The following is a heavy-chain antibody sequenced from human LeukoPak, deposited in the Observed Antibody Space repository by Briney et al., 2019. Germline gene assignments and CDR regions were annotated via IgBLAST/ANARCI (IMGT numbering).Heavy chain of an antibody. CDR3: ARVGYCSSTSCPGGFDP. J-gene: IGHJ5*02. CDR2: IYYSGDT. CDR1: GGSMTGYY. V-gene: IGHV4-59*01. D-gene: IGHD2-2*01. Sequence: SETLSLTCTVSGGSMTGYYWIWIRQPPGKGLEWIGYIYYSGDTNYNPSLKSRVTISVDTSKNQFSLKLSSVTAADTAVYYCARVGYCSSTSCPGGFDPWGQGTLVTVSS.